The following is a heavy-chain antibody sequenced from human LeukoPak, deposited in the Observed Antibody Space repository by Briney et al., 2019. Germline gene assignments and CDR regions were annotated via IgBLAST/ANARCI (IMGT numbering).Heavy chain of an antibody. CDR1: GGSISGYY. Sequence: SETLSLTCTVSGGSISGYYWSWIRQPAGKGLEWIGRIYTSGTTNYNPSPKSRVSMSVDTSKNQFSLKLSSVTAADTAVYYCARDYDSSGYLPWGQGTLVTVSS. J-gene: IGHJ5*02. V-gene: IGHV4-4*07. CDR3: ARDYDSSGYLP. CDR2: IYTSGTT. D-gene: IGHD3-22*01.